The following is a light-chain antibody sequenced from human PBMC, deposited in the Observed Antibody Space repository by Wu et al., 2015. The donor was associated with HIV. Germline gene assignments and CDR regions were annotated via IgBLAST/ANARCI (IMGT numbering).Light chain of an antibody. CDR1: QSISRN. J-gene: IGKJ1*01. CDR2: AAS. V-gene: IGKV3-15*01. CDR3: QQYDFAAPGT. Sequence: EIRMTQFPATLSLSPGDRATLSCRASQSISRNLAWYQQKPGQSPRLLIYAASTRATGVPARFTGSGSGTDFTLGISSMQSEDFGLYFCQQYDFAAPGTFGQGTK.